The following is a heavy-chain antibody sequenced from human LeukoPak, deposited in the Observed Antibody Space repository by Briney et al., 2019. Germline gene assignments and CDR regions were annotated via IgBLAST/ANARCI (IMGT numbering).Heavy chain of an antibody. CDR3: ARGRSLADIVVVPAAILPFDY. CDR2: IYYSGST. J-gene: IGHJ4*02. CDR1: GGSISSYY. V-gene: IGHV4-59*12. D-gene: IGHD2-2*01. Sequence: PSETLSLTCTVSGGSISSYYWSWIRQPPGKGLEWIGYIYYSGSTNYNPSLKSRVTISVDTSKNQFSLKLSSVTAADTAVYYCARGRSLADIVVVPAAILPFDYWGQGTLVTVSS.